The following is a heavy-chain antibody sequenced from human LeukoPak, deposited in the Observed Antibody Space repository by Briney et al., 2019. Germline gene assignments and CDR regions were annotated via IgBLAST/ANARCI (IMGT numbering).Heavy chain of an antibody. CDR1: GGSISSSNYY. V-gene: IGHV4-39*07. J-gene: IGHJ6*02. Sequence: SETLSLTCTVSGGSISSSNYYWGWIRQPPGKGLEWIGSIYYSGSTYNNPSLKSRVTISVDTSKNQFSLKLSSVTAADTAVYYCAREAYGDYVALHYGMDVWGQGATVTVSS. CDR2: IYYSGST. D-gene: IGHD4-17*01. CDR3: AREAYGDYVALHYGMDV.